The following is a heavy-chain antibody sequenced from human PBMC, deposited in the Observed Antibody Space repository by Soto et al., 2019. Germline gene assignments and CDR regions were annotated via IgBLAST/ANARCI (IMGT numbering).Heavy chain of an antibody. J-gene: IGHJ6*02. Sequence: GGSLRLSCAASGFTFSAKWMGWFRQAPGKGLEWVANIKEDGSEKHSVDSVKGRFTISRDNAKNSVYLQMNSLRAEDTAVYYCARGRFLSGMDVWGQGTTVTVSS. CDR1: GFTFSAKW. D-gene: IGHD3-3*01. V-gene: IGHV3-7*05. CDR3: ARGRFLSGMDV. CDR2: IKEDGSEK.